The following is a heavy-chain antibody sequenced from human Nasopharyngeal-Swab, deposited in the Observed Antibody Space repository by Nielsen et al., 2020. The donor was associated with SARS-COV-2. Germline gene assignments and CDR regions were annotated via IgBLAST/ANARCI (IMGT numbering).Heavy chain of an antibody. CDR2: ISGSGGST. CDR1: GFTFSSYS. J-gene: IGHJ4*02. CDR3: ARRRRYCSGGSCYLTYFDY. Sequence: GGSLRLAWAASGFTFSSYSMNWVRQAPGKGLEWVSAISGSGGSTYYADSVKGRFTISRDNAKNSLYLQMNSLRAEDTAVYYCARRRRYCSGGSCYLTYFDYWGQGTLVTVSS. D-gene: IGHD2-15*01. V-gene: IGHV3-21*01.